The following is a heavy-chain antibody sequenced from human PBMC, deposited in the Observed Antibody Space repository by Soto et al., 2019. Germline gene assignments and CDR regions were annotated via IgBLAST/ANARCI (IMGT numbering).Heavy chain of an antibody. J-gene: IGHJ4*02. CDR2: IYYSGST. CDR3: ARVLYDYGDYFTHYYFDY. D-gene: IGHD4-17*01. CDR1: GGSISSYY. V-gene: IGHV4-59*01. Sequence: SETLSLTCTVSGGSISSYYWSWIRQPPGKGLEWIGYIYYSGSTNYNPSLKSRVTISVATSKNQFSLKLSSVTAADTAVYYCARVLYDYGDYFTHYYFDYWGQGTLVTVSS.